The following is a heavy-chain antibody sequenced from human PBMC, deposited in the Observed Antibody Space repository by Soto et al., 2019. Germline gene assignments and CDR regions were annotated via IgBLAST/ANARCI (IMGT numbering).Heavy chain of an antibody. J-gene: IGHJ4*02. CDR1: RGSISNSHW. V-gene: IGHV4-4*02. CDR3: ARAVVVSASKFFDY. CDR2: ISHSGSP. Sequence: SETLSLTCAVSRGSISNSHWWSWVRQPPGKGLEWIGEISHSGSPNYSPSLKSRVTISADKSKNQFSLKLSSVTAADTAMYYCARAVVVSASKFFDYWGQGTLVTVSS. D-gene: IGHD2-15*01.